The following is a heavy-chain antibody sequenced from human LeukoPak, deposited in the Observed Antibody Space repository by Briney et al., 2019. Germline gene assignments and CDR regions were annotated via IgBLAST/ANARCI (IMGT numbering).Heavy chain of an antibody. D-gene: IGHD7-27*01. Sequence: GGSLRLSCAASGFTFSDYYMSWLRQAPGKGLEWVSYISSDSSTIYYADSVKGRFTISRDNSENTLYLQMSGLRAEDTAIYYCAKGTGDTAYYFDFWGQGVLVTVSS. CDR2: ISSDSSTI. CDR3: AKGTGDTAYYFDF. V-gene: IGHV3-11*01. J-gene: IGHJ4*02. CDR1: GFTFSDYY.